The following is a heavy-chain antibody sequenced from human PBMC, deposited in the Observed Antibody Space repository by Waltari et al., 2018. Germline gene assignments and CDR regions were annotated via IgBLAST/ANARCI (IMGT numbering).Heavy chain of an antibody. Sequence: EVQLVESGGGLVQPGGSLRLSCSASGFPFTNYNMNWVRQAPGKGLEWVSHISTSSSTIYYADSVKGRFTISRDNAKNSLYMQMNSLRAEDTAVYYCASLNWYFDLWGRGTLVTVSS. V-gene: IGHV3-48*01. J-gene: IGHJ2*01. CDR2: ISTSSSTI. CDR3: ASLNWYFDL. CDR1: GFPFTNYN.